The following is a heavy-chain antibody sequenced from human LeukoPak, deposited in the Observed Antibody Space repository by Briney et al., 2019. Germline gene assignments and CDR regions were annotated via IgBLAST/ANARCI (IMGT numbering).Heavy chain of an antibody. J-gene: IGHJ4*02. CDR3: ARAGGLAMDPPFDY. CDR2: INHSGST. CDR1: GGSFSGYY. V-gene: IGHV4-34*01. Sequence: ETLSLTCAVYGGSFSGYYWSWIRQPPGKGLEWIGEINHSGSTNYNPSLKSRVTISVDTSKNQFSLKLSPVAAADTAVYYCARAGGLAMDPPFDYWGQGTLVTVSS. D-gene: IGHD5-18*01.